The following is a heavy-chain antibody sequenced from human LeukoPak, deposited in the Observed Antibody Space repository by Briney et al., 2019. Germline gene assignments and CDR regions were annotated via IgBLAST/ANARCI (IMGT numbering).Heavy chain of an antibody. CDR3: ARRVAYSSTSCYIYMDV. D-gene: IGHD2-2*02. V-gene: IGHV5-51*01. CDR1: GYSFTSYW. Sequence: GESLKISCKGSGYSFTSYWIGWVRQMPGKGLEWMGIIYPGDSDTRYSPSFQGQVTISADKSISTAYLQWGSLKASDTAMYYCARRVAYSSTSCYIYMDVWGKGTTVTVSS. CDR2: IYPGDSDT. J-gene: IGHJ6*03.